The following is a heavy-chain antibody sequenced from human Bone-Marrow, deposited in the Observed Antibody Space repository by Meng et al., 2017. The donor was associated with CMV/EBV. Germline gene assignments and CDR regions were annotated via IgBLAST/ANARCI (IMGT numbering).Heavy chain of an antibody. Sequence: GESLKISCTASGFTFSNYWMHWVRQAPGKGLVWVSRIKNDGSSTSQADSVKGRFPISRDNAKKTLFVQMNSLRAEDTAVYYCARDGLEPHDYWGQGTLVTVSS. CDR2: IKNDGSST. J-gene: IGHJ4*02. V-gene: IGHV3-74*01. CDR1: GFTFSNYW. CDR3: ARDGLEPHDY. D-gene: IGHD1-1*01.